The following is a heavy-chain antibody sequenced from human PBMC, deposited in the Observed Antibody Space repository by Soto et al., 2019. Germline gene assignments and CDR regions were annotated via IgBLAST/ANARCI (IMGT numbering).Heavy chain of an antibody. Sequence: SETLSLTCTVTGDSITSGGYYWSWIRQHPGKGLEWLGYIYGSGGSGSTLYNPSLKSRITLSVDTSKTQFSLNLSSVTVADTAVYFCARKQAGYFYGIDYWGQGTLVTVYS. V-gene: IGHV4-31*03. CDR2: IYGSGGSGST. J-gene: IGHJ4*02. CDR3: ARKQAGYFYGIDY. D-gene: IGHD3-10*01. CDR1: GDSITSGGYY.